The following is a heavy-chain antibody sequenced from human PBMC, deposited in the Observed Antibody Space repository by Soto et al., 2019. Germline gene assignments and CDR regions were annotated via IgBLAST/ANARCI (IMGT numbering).Heavy chain of an antibody. CDR2: ISYDGSNK. Sequence: QVQLVESGGGVVQPGRCLRLSCAASGFTFSSYAMHWVRQAPGKGLEWVAVISYDGSNKYYADSVKGRFTISRDNSKNTLYLQMNSLRAEDTAVYYCAREVYYSSSWPYYFDYWGQGTLVTVSS. V-gene: IGHV3-30-3*01. CDR3: AREVYYSSSWPYYFDY. D-gene: IGHD6-13*01. CDR1: GFTFSSYA. J-gene: IGHJ4*02.